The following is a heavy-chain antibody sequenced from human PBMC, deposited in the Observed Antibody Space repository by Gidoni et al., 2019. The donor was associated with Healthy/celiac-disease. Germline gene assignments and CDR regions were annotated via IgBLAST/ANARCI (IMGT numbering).Heavy chain of an antibody. Sequence: QLQLQESGPGLVKPSETLSLTCTVSGGSISSSSYYWGWIRQPPGKGLEWIGSIYYSGSTYYNPSLKSRVTISVDTSKNQFSLKLSSVTAADTAVYYCATASGYSRPRFCDYWGQGTLVTVSS. CDR3: ATASGYSRPRFCDY. D-gene: IGHD6-13*01. CDR2: IYYSGST. J-gene: IGHJ4*02. CDR1: GGSISSSSYY. V-gene: IGHV4-39*01.